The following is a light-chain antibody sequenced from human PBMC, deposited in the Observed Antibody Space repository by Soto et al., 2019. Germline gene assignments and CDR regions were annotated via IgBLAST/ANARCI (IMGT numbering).Light chain of an antibody. Sequence: EIVMTQSPDTLSVSPGERATLSCRATQSVSSNLAWYQQKPGQAPRLLIYGASNRATGIPARFSGSGSGTEFTLTISSLQSEDFAVYYCQQYNNWPPGVTFGHGTRLELK. J-gene: IGKJ5*01. V-gene: IGKV3-15*01. CDR1: QSVSSN. CDR2: GAS. CDR3: QQYNNWPPGVT.